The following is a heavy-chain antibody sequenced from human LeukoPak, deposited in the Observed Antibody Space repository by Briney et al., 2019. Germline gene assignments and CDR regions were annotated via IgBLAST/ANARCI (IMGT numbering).Heavy chain of an antibody. Sequence: GGSLRLSCAASGFTFSSYEMNWVRHAPGKGLELVSYISSSGSTIYYADSVKGRFTISRDNAKNSLYLQMNSLRAEDTAVYYCAKMGATTWSHEDYWGQGTLVTVSS. CDR2: ISSSGSTI. CDR3: AKMGATTWSHEDY. V-gene: IGHV3-48*03. CDR1: GFTFSSYE. J-gene: IGHJ4*02. D-gene: IGHD1-26*01.